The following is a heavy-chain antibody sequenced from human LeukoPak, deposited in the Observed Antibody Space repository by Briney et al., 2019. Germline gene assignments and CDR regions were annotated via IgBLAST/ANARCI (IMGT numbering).Heavy chain of an antibody. J-gene: IGHJ4*02. CDR2: LNGDNT. V-gene: IGHV3-23*01. CDR1: GSTFSYFA. CDR3: AKDPKGY. Sequence: GGSLRLSCAASGSTFSYFAMSWIRQAPGKGLEWVSALNGDNTYYADSVKGRFTISRDNSKNTLQLQMNSLRAEDTAVYYCAKDPKGYWGQGTLVTVSS.